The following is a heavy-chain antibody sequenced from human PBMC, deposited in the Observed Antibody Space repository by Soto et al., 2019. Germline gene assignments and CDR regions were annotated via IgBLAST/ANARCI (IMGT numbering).Heavy chain of an antibody. CDR1: GYSFTSYW. J-gene: IGHJ4*02. CDR3: ARQGVGWSDFDY. Sequence: PGESLKISCKGSGYSFTSYWIAWVRQMPGKGPEWMGTIYVGDSDTRYSPSFRGQITISADRSISTAFLLWSSLEASDTAMYYCARQGVGWSDFDYWGQGALVTVSS. CDR2: IYVGDSDT. V-gene: IGHV5-51*01. D-gene: IGHD6-19*01.